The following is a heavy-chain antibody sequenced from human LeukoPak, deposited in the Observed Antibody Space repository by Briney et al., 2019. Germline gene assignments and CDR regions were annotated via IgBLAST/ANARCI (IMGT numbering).Heavy chain of an antibody. D-gene: IGHD5-18*01. Sequence: PSETLSLTCTVSGGSISSGDHYWGWIRQPPGKGLEWIGYIYYSGNTYYNPSLKSRVTISVDTSKYQFSLKLSSVTAADTAVYYCARDKADTAMVIMYYWGQGTLVTVSS. CDR1: GGSISSGDHY. CDR2: IYYSGNT. J-gene: IGHJ4*02. V-gene: IGHV4-30-4*01. CDR3: ARDKADTAMVIMYY.